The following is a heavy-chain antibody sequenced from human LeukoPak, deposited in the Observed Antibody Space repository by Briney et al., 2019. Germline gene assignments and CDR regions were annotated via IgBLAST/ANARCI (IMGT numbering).Heavy chain of an antibody. CDR2: ISSSATTM. Sequence: PGGSLRLSCAASGFNFSTSSMNWVRQAPGKGLEWVSYISSSATTMYYAGSVKGRFTISRDNAKNSLYLQMNSLRAEDTAVYYCARGCGTLSLGYWGQGPLVAVSS. J-gene: IGHJ4*02. V-gene: IGHV3-48*01. D-gene: IGHD1-26*01. CDR3: ARGCGTLSLGY. CDR1: GFNFSTSS.